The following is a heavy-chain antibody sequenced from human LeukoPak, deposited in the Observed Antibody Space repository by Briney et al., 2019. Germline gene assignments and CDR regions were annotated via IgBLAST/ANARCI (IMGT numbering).Heavy chain of an antibody. J-gene: IGHJ6*03. CDR1: GGSFSGYY. D-gene: IGHD1-1*01. CDR2: INHSGST. CDR3: ARHQWGGTLYMDV. V-gene: IGHV4-34*01. Sequence: SETLSLTCAVYGGSFSGYYWSWIRQPPGKGLEWIGEINHSGSTNYNPSLKSRVTISVDTSKNQFSLKLSSVTAADTAVYYCARHQWGGTLYMDVWGKGTTVTVSS.